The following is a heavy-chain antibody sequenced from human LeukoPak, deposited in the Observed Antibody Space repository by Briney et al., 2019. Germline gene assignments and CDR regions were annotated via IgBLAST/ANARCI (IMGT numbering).Heavy chain of an antibody. Sequence: GGSLRLSCVVSGFTFSNFFMSWVRQAPGKGLEWVSAISGGGGSTYYADSVKGRFTISRDNSKSTLYLQMNSLRAEDTAVYYCAKVRRDTDYDSSGYSYWGQGTLVTVSS. V-gene: IGHV3-23*01. J-gene: IGHJ4*02. CDR2: ISGGGGST. CDR1: GFTFSNFF. D-gene: IGHD3-22*01. CDR3: AKVRRDTDYDSSGYSY.